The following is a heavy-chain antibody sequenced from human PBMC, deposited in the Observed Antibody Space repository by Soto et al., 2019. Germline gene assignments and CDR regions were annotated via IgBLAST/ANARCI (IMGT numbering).Heavy chain of an antibody. CDR2: IKQDGSEK. CDR3: ARALYDFWSGYYYYYYGMDV. J-gene: IGHJ6*02. V-gene: IGHV3-7*01. D-gene: IGHD3-3*01. Sequence: GGSLRLSCAASGFTFSSYWMSWVRQAQGKGLEWVANIKQDGSEKYYVDSVKGRFTISRDNAKNSLYLQMNSLRAEDTAVYYCARALYDFWSGYYYYYYGMDVWGQGTTVTVSS. CDR1: GFTFSSYW.